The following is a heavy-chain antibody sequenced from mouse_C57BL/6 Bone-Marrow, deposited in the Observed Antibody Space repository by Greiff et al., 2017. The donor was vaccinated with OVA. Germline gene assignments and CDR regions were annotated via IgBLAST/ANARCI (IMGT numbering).Heavy chain of an antibody. CDR3: ARRIYYYGSFFAY. J-gene: IGHJ3*01. V-gene: IGHV1-55*01. D-gene: IGHD1-1*01. CDR2: IYPGSGST. CDR1: GYTFTSYW. Sequence: QVQLQQPGAELVKPGASVKMSCKASGYTFTSYWITWVKQRPGQGLEWIGDIYPGSGSTNYNEKFKSKATLTVDTSSSTAYMQLSSLTSEDSAVYYCARRIYYYGSFFAYWGQGTLVTVSA.